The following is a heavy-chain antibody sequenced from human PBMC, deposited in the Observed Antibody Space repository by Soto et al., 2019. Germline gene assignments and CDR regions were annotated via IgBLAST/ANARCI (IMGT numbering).Heavy chain of an antibody. CDR1: GFSFSSYT. D-gene: IGHD1-26*01. CDR2: VSGNGGNT. V-gene: IGHV3-23*01. CDR3: AKDRMGASGWSDP. Sequence: PGGSLRLSCVASGFSFSSYTMNWVRQAPGKGLEWVSGVSGNGGNTYYADSVKGRFSISRDNSKNTLYLQLNSLRAEDTAIYYCAKDRMGASGWSDPWGQGTPVTVSS. J-gene: IGHJ5*02.